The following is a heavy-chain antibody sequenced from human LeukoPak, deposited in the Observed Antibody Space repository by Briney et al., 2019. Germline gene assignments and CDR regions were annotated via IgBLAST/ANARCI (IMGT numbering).Heavy chain of an antibody. CDR1: GFTISSYG. CDR2: IRYDGSNK. D-gene: IGHD3-10*01. Sequence: PGGSLRLSCAASGFTISSYGMHWVRQAPGKGLEWVAFIRYDGSNKYYADSVKDRFTISRDNSKNTLYLQMNSLRAEDTAVYYCSRRPYGSGSYYDYWGQGTLVTVSS. CDR3: SRRPYGSGSYYDY. V-gene: IGHV3-30*02. J-gene: IGHJ4*02.